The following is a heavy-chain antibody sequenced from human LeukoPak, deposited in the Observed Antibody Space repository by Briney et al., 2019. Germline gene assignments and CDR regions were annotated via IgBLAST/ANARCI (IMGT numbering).Heavy chain of an antibody. CDR1: GYAFTRYY. D-gene: IGHD5-24*01. CDR2: INPNSGGT. J-gene: IGHJ4*02. Sequence: ASVKVSYKASGYAFTRYYMHWVRQAPGQGLEWMGWINPNSGGTNYAQKFQGRVTMTRDTSISTAYMELSRLRSDDTAVYYCARDSEMATGYFDYWGQGTLVTVSS. CDR3: ARDSEMATGYFDY. V-gene: IGHV1-2*02.